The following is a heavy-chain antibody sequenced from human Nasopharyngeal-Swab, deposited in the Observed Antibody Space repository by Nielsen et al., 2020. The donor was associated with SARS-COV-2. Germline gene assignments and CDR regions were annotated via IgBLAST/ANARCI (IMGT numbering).Heavy chain of an antibody. CDR3: ARCMTGTTGEWFDP. CDR2: INHSGST. J-gene: IGHJ5*02. D-gene: IGHD1-7*01. Sequence: WIRQPPGKGLEWIGEINHSGSTNYNPSLKSRVTISVDTSKNQFSLKLSSVTAADTAVYYCARCMTGTTGEWFDPWGQGTLVTVSS. V-gene: IGHV4-34*01.